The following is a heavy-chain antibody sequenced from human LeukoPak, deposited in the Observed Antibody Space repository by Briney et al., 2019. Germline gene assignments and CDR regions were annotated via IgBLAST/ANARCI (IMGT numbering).Heavy chain of an antibody. CDR2: IYYSGST. J-gene: IGHJ5*02. Sequence: PSETLSLTCTVSGGTISSYYWSWLRQPPGKGLEWIGHIYYSGSTNYNPSLKSRGTISVDTSKNQFSLMLSSVTAADTAVYYCARFFHADCSSGSCYEDWFDPWGQGTLVTVSS. V-gene: IGHV4-59*08. CDR1: GGTISSYY. D-gene: IGHD2-15*01. CDR3: ARFFHADCSSGSCYEDWFDP.